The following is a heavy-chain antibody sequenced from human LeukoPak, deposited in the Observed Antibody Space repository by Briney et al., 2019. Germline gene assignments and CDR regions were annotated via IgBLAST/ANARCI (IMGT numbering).Heavy chain of an antibody. D-gene: IGHD6-6*01. CDR1: GYTFTSYD. Sequence: ASVKVSCKAYGYTFTSYDINWVRQATGQGLEWMGWMNPNSGNTGYAQKFQGRVTMTRNTSISTAYMELSSLRCEDTAVYYCAREGSSSSGIDYWGQGTLVTVSS. CDR2: MNPNSGNT. J-gene: IGHJ4*02. V-gene: IGHV1-8*01. CDR3: AREGSSSSGIDY.